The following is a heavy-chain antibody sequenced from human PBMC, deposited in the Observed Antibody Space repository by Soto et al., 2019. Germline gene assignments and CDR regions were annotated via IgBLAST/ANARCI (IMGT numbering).Heavy chain of an antibody. D-gene: IGHD3-22*01. CDR2: IFHSGIT. J-gene: IGHJ5*01. V-gene: IGHV4-59*11. CDR3: ARDRYFYDSRGYYRTLDS. Sequence: SETLSLTCTISGDSFSNHYWTWIRQSPGKGLEWIGYIFHSGITDYNPSVKSRVTISIDKSRNLFSLNLTSVTAADTAVDYCARDRYFYDSRGYYRTLDSWGQGTLVTVSS. CDR1: GDSFSNHY.